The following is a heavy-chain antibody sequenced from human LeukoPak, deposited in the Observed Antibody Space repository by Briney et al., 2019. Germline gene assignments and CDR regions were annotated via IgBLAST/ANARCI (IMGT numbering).Heavy chain of an antibody. J-gene: IGHJ5*02. CDR2: IYTSGST. CDR1: GGSISSYY. Sequence: PSETLSLTCTVSGGSISSYYWSWIRQPAGKGLEWIGRIYTSGSTNYNPSPKSRVTISVDKSKNQFSLKLSSVTAADTAVYYCARVTDLGYCSGGSCYDGWFDPWGQGTLVTVSS. V-gene: IGHV4-4*07. CDR3: ARVTDLGYCSGGSCYDGWFDP. D-gene: IGHD2-15*01.